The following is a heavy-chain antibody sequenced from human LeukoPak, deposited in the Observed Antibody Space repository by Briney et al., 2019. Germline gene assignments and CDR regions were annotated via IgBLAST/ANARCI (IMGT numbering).Heavy chain of an antibody. V-gene: IGHV3-23*01. CDR3: AKDLLGQWPTVFDY. Sequence: GGSLRLSCVASGFTFSDYAMTWVRQAPGKGLEWVCTISSSGSSTYTADSVKGQFTISRDNSRNTLHLQMNSLRAEDTAVYYCAKDLLGQWPTVFDYWGQGTLVTVSS. CDR2: ISSSGSST. J-gene: IGHJ4*02. CDR1: GFTFSDYA. D-gene: IGHD6-19*01.